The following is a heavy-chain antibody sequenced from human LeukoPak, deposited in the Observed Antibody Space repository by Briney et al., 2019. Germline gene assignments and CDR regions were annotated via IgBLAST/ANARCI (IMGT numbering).Heavy chain of an antibody. Sequence: GGSLRLSCAASGFTFSSYAMSWVRQAPGKGLEWVPGISGGGGSTYYADSVKGRFTISRDNSKNTLYLQMNSLRAEDTAVYYCAKSKDYGDYSNLDYWGQGTLVTVSS. CDR2: ISGGGGST. V-gene: IGHV3-23*01. D-gene: IGHD4-17*01. J-gene: IGHJ4*02. CDR3: AKSKDYGDYSNLDY. CDR1: GFTFSSYA.